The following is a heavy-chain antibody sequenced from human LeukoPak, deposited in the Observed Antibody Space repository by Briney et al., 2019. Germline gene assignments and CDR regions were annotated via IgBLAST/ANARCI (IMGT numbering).Heavy chain of an antibody. V-gene: IGHV3-30*04. Sequence: GGSLRLSCAASGFTFSSYAMHWVRQAPGKGLEWVAVISYDGGNKYYADSVKGRFTISRDNSKNTLYLQMNSLRAEDTAVYYCAREEKYYFDYWGQGTLVTVSS. J-gene: IGHJ4*02. CDR3: AREEKYYFDY. CDR1: GFTFSSYA. CDR2: ISYDGGNK.